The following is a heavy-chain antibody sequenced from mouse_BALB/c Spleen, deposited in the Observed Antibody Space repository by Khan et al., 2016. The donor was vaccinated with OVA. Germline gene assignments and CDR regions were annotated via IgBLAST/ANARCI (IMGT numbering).Heavy chain of an antibody. Sequence: DLVKPGASVKLSCKASGYTFTSYWINWIKQRPGQGLEWIGRIAPGSGGTDYNEMFKGKATLTVDTSSSTVYIQLSSLSSEDSAVYFCARENYYGSSCYAMDYWGQGTSVTVSS. D-gene: IGHD1-1*01. J-gene: IGHJ4*01. CDR2: IAPGSGGT. CDR3: ARENYYGSSCYAMDY. V-gene: IGHV1S41*01. CDR1: GYTFTSYW.